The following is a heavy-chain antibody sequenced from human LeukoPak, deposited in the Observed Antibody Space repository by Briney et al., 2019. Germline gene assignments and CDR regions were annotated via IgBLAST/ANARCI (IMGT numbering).Heavy chain of an antibody. CDR2: IYQSGSA. CDR1: GGSITSRGYS. CDR3: ARGTLGVYVFPY. J-gene: IGHJ4*02. D-gene: IGHD2-21*01. V-gene: IGHV4-30-2*01. Sequence: TSETLSLTCAVSGGSITSRGYSWAWVRQPPGKGLEWIGYIYQSGSAFYNPSLKGRVTISTDRSKNQISLNLRSVTAADTAVYYCARGTLGVYVFPYWGQGTLVPVPA.